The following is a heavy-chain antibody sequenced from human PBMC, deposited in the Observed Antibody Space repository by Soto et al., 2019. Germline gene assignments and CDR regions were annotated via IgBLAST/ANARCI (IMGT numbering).Heavy chain of an antibody. V-gene: IGHV4-30-4*01. CDR3: ARTILSGSYLIYLDY. CDR1: GGSISSGDYY. J-gene: IGHJ4*02. Sequence: SETLSLTCTVSGGSISSGDYYWSWIRQPPGKGLEWIGYTYYSGSTYYNPSLKSPVTISVDTSKNQFSLKLSSVTAADTAVYYCARTILSGSYLIYLDYWGQGTLVTVSS. CDR2: TYYSGST. D-gene: IGHD1-26*01.